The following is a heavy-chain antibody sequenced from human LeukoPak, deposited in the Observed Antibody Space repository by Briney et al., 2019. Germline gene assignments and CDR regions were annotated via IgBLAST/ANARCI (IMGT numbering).Heavy chain of an antibody. CDR1: GFTFSTYW. CDR3: TRNTVAAAGDD. J-gene: IGHJ4*02. V-gene: IGHV3-7*02. Sequence: GGSLRLSCAASGFTFSTYWMSWVRQAPGKRLEWVANIKPDGSEKSYVDSVKGRFTISRDNAKNSLYPQMNSLRAEDTALYYCTRNTVAAAGDDWGQGTLVTVSS. D-gene: IGHD6-13*01. CDR2: IKPDGSEK.